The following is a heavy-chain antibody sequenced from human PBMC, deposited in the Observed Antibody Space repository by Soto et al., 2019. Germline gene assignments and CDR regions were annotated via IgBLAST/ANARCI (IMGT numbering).Heavy chain of an antibody. D-gene: IGHD2-15*01. CDR1: GGSISSGCYY. Sequence: SETLSLTCTVSGGSISSGCYYWSWIRQHPGKGLEWIGYIYYSGSTYYNPSLKSRVTISVDTSKNQFSLKLSSVTAADTAVYYCARATISGGSCYSGCTVDYWGQGTLVTVSS. V-gene: IGHV4-31*03. J-gene: IGHJ4*02. CDR2: IYYSGST. CDR3: ARATISGGSCYSGCTVDY.